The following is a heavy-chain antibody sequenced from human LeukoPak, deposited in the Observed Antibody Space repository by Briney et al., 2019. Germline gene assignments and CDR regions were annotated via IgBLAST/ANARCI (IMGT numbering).Heavy chain of an antibody. Sequence: KTSETLSLTCTVSGGSISSGSYYWSWIRQPAGKGLEWIGRIYTSGSTNYNPSLKSRVTISVDTSKNQFSLKLSSVTAADTAVFYCARVGEGAAKDWGQGTLVTVSS. CDR2: IYTSGST. CDR1: GGSISSGSYY. D-gene: IGHD1-26*01. CDR3: ARVGEGAAKD. V-gene: IGHV4-61*02. J-gene: IGHJ4*02.